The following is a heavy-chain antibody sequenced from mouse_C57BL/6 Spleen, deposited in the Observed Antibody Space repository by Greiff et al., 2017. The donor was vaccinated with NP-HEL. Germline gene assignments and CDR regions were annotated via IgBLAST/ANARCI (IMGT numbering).Heavy chain of an antibody. V-gene: IGHV1-39*01. CDR2: INPNIGTT. Sequence: VQLQQSGPELVKPGASVKISCKASGYSFTDYYMNWVKQSTGKSLEWIGVINPNIGTTSYNQKFKGKATLTVGQSSSTAYMQLNSLTSEDSAGDYCGRDDRDRFAYWGQGTLVTGSA. J-gene: IGHJ3*01. D-gene: IGHD2-14*01. CDR1: GYSFTDYY. CDR3: GRDDRDRFAY.